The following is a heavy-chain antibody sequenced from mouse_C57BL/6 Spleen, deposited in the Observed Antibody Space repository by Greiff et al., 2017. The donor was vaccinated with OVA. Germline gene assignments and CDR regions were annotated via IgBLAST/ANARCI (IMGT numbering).Heavy chain of an antibody. J-gene: IGHJ4*01. V-gene: IGHV5-17*01. CDR1: GFTFSDYG. CDR2: ISSGSSTI. D-gene: IGHD1-1*01. Sequence: EVHLVESGGGLVKPGGSLKLSCAASGFTFSDYGMHWVRQAPEKGLEWVAYISSGSSTIYYADTVKGRFTISRDNAKNTLFLQMTSLRSEDTAMYYCAKTYGSSYFYAMDYWGQGTSVTVSS. CDR3: AKTYGSSYFYAMDY.